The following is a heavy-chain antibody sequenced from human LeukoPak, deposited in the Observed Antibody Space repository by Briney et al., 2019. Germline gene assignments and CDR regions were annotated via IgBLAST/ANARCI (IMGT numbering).Heavy chain of an antibody. CDR2: ISAYNGNT. V-gene: IGHV1-18*01. D-gene: IGHD6-13*01. CDR3: ARDRHIAAAVYYYYMDV. Sequence: ASVKVSCKASGYTFTSYGISWVRQAPGQGLEWMGWISAYNGNTNYAQKLQGRVTMTTDTSTSTAYMELRSLRSDDPAVYYCARDRHIAAAVYYYYMDVWGKGTPVTVSS. J-gene: IGHJ6*03. CDR1: GYTFTSYG.